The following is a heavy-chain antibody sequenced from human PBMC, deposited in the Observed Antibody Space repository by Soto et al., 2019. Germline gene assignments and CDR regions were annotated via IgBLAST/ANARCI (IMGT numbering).Heavy chain of an antibody. V-gene: IGHV3-21*01. Sequence: EVQLVESGGGLVKPGGSLRLSCAASGFTFSSYSMNWVRQAPGKGLEWVSSISSSSSYIYYADSVKGRFTISRDNAKNSLYLQMNSLRAEDTAVYYCAREMVRGVIIGKNYYYYGMDVWGQGTTVTVSS. J-gene: IGHJ6*02. CDR1: GFTFSSYS. CDR2: ISSSSSYI. D-gene: IGHD3-10*01. CDR3: AREMVRGVIIGKNYYYYGMDV.